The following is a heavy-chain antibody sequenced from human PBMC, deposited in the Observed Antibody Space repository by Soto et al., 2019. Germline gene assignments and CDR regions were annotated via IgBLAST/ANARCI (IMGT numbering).Heavy chain of an antibody. Sequence: QVQLQQWGAGLLKPSETLSLTCAVYSGSFSGYYWSWIRQPPGKGLEWIGEINHSGSTNYNPSLKSRVTISVDTSKNQFSLKLSSVTAADTAVYYCARGHTDCSGGSCYSFDYWGQGTLVTVSS. V-gene: IGHV4-34*01. J-gene: IGHJ4*02. CDR3: ARGHTDCSGGSCYSFDY. D-gene: IGHD2-15*01. CDR2: INHSGST. CDR1: SGSFSGYY.